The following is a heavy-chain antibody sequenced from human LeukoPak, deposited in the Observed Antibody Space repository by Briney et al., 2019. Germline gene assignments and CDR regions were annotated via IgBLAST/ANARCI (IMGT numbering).Heavy chain of an antibody. Sequence: GGSLRLSCAASGFTFINYAMTWVRQAPGKGLEWVSGISGSGRSTYYADSVQGRFTISRDNSKNTLYLQMNSLRAEDTAEYYCAKDPSSKSPYWNFDLWGRGTLVTVSP. D-gene: IGHD4-11*01. CDR1: GFTFINYA. V-gene: IGHV3-23*01. CDR3: AKDPSSKSPYWNFDL. CDR2: ISGSGRST. J-gene: IGHJ2*01.